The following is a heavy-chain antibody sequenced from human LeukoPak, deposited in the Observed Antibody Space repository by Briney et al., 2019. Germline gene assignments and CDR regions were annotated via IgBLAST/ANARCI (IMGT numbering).Heavy chain of an antibody. D-gene: IGHD4-17*01. CDR1: GYTFTSYD. Sequence: ASVKVSCKASGYTFTSYDINWVRQATGQGLEWMGWMNPNSGNTGYAQKFQGRVTITRNTSISTAYMELSSLRSEDTAVYYCARGTPYGDYNRREFDPWGRGTLVTVSS. CDR3: ARGTPYGDYNRREFDP. CDR2: MNPNSGNT. J-gene: IGHJ5*02. V-gene: IGHV1-8*03.